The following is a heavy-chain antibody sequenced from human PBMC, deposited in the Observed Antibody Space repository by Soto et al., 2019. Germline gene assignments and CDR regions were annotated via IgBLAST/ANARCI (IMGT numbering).Heavy chain of an antibody. J-gene: IGHJ6*02. D-gene: IGHD1-26*01. CDR2: ISYDGSNK. V-gene: IGHV3-30*18. CDR1: VFTFISYG. CDR3: AKDVVVGATTGLGDYYYYYGMDV. Sequence: GWSLRLACASSVFTFISYGMHWVRQAPGKGLEWVAVISYDGSNKYYADSVKGRFTISRDNSKNTLYLQMNSLRAEDTAVYYCAKDVVVGATTGLGDYYYYYGMDVWGQGTTVTVS.